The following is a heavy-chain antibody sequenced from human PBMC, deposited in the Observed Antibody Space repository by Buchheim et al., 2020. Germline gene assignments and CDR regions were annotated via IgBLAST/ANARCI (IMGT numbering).Heavy chain of an antibody. Sequence: QVQLVESGGGVVQPGRSLRLSCAASGFTFSSYGMHWVRQAPGKGLEWVAVIWYDGSNKYYADSVKGRFTISRDNSKNTLYLPMNSLRAEDTAVYYCARDMLGTYYYDSSGYYDGGMDVWGQGTT. D-gene: IGHD3-22*01. V-gene: IGHV3-33*01. J-gene: IGHJ6*02. CDR3: ARDMLGTYYYDSSGYYDGGMDV. CDR1: GFTFSSYG. CDR2: IWYDGSNK.